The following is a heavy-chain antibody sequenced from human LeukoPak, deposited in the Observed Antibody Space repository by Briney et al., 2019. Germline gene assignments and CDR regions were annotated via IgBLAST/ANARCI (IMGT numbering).Heavy chain of an antibody. Sequence: GGSLRLSCVASGFTFSSYSMHWVRQAPGKGLVWVSRIFVDGSSTSYADSVKGRFTISRDNTKNTLYLQMSSLRDDDTAVYYCARAGASYAMDVWGQGTTVTVSS. CDR3: ARAGASYAMDV. CDR1: GFTFSSYS. V-gene: IGHV3-74*01. CDR2: IFVDGSST. D-gene: IGHD1-14*01. J-gene: IGHJ6*02.